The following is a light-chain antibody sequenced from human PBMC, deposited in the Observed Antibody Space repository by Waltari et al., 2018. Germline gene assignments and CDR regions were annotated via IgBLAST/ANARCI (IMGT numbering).Light chain of an antibody. J-gene: IGLJ3*02. V-gene: IGLV7-43*01. CDR1: TEPVTSGHY. Sequence: QTVVTQEPSVTVSPGGAVTPTCASATEPVTSGHYVTWLQQKSGQVPTALIYSATKRHSWTPGRFSGSLIGGQAALTLSDVRPEDEGDYFCLLYSAGRWVFGGGTKVTIL. CDR2: SAT. CDR3: LLYSAGRWV.